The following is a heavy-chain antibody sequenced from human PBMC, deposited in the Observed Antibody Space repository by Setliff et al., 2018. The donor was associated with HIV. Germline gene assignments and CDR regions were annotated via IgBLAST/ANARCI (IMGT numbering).Heavy chain of an antibody. D-gene: IGHD3-22*01. J-gene: IGHJ4*02. CDR2: ISSSGGT. V-gene: IGHV4-30-4*08. Sequence: SETLSLTCAVHGGPFSDHYWSWIRQPPGKGLEWLGYISSSGGTDYNPSLNSRIIISIDTSKNQFSLRLSSVTAADTAVYFCARVLPYDSTGFLPYYFDNWGQGTLVTVSS. CDR3: ARVLPYDSTGFLPYYFDN. CDR1: GGPFSDHY.